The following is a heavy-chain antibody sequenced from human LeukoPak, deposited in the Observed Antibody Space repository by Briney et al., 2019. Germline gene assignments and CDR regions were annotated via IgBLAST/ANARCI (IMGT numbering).Heavy chain of an antibody. J-gene: IGHJ4*02. Sequence: PGGSLRLSCAASGFTFSSYAMSWVRQAPGKGLEWVSAISGSGGSTYYADSVKGRFTISRDNSKNTLYLQMNSLRAEDTAVHYCAKDPETSSITIFGVVITPYFDYWGQGTLVTVSS. CDR2: ISGSGGST. V-gene: IGHV3-23*01. CDR1: GFTFSSYA. D-gene: IGHD3-3*01. CDR3: AKDPETSSITIFGVVITPYFDY.